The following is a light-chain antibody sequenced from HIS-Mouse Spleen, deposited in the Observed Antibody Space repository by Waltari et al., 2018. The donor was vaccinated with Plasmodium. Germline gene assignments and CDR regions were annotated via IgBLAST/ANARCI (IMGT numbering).Light chain of an antibody. CDR3: CSDAGSSTLV. V-gene: IGLV2-23*01. CDR1: SSDVGSYNL. Sequence: QSALTQPASVSGSPGQSITISCTGTSSDVGSYNLVSWYQQHPGKAPKLMSYEGSKRASGVSNRFAGAKSGNTASLTSSGLQAEDEADYYCCSDAGSSTLVFGGGTKLTVL. J-gene: IGLJ3*02. CDR2: EGS.